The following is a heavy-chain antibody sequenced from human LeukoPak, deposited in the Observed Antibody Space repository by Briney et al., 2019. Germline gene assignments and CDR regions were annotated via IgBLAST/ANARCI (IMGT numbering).Heavy chain of an antibody. CDR2: ISSSSSYI. CDR1: GFTFSSYS. V-gene: IGHV3-21*01. CDR3: AMPPFYCGGDCYFDY. D-gene: IGHD2-21*02. J-gene: IGHJ4*02. Sequence: PGGSLRLSCAASGFTFSSYSMNWVRQAPGKGLEWVSSISSSSSYIYYADSVKGRFTISRDNAKNSLYLQMNSLRAEDTAVYYCAMPPFYCGGDCYFDYWGQGTLVTVSS.